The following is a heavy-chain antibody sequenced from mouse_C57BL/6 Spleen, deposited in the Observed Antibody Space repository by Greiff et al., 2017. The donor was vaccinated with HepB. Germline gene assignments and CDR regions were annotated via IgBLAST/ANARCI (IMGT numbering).Heavy chain of an antibody. Sequence: VQLQQPGAELVKPGASVKLSCKASGYTFTSYWMHWVKQRPGQGLEWIGMIHPNSGSTNYNEKFKSKATLTVDKSSSTAYRQLSSLTSEDSAVYYWAREGDSSDWYFEVWGTGTTVTVSS. CDR2: IHPNSGST. CDR3: AREGDSSDWYFEV. CDR1: GYTFTSYW. V-gene: IGHV1-64*01. J-gene: IGHJ1*03. D-gene: IGHD1-1*01.